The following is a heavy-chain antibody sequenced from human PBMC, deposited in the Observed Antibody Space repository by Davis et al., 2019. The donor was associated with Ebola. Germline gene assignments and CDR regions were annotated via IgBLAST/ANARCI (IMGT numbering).Heavy chain of an antibody. Sequence: PGGSLRLSCAASGFTSSSYSMNWVRQAPGKGLEWVSYISSSSSTIYYADSVKGRFTISRDNAKNSLYLQMNSLRDEDTAVYYRASDYYYDSSGYPYYFDYWGQGTLVTGSS. V-gene: IGHV3-48*02. CDR3: ASDYYYDSSGYPYYFDY. CDR1: GFTSSSYS. D-gene: IGHD3-22*01. J-gene: IGHJ4*02. CDR2: ISSSSSTI.